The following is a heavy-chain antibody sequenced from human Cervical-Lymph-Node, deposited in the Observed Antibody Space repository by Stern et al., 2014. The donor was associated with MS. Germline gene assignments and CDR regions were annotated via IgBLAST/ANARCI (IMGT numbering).Heavy chain of an antibody. J-gene: IGHJ4*02. Sequence: QVTLRESGPTLVKPTETLTLTCTFSGFSLTTNGVGVGWIRQPPGKALEWLALIYVDYDKSYRPSLKSRLTITKDTSKNQLVLPMTNMDPVDTATYYCAHFSRPTSFAYWGQGPLVTVSS. CDR1: GFSLTTNGVG. V-gene: IGHV2-5*02. CDR3: AHFSRPTSFAY. CDR2: IYVDYDK.